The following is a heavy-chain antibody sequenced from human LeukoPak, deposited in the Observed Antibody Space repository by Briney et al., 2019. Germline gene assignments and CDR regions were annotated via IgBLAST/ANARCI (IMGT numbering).Heavy chain of an antibody. CDR3: ARDVEMATITGLSYWYFDL. V-gene: IGHV1-18*01. D-gene: IGHD5-24*01. CDR2: ISAYNGNT. Sequence: ASVKVSCKASGYTFTSYGISWVRQAPGQGLEWMGWISAYNGNTNYAQKLQGRVTMTTDTSTSTAYMELRSLRSDDTAVYYCARDVEMATITGLSYWYFDLWGRGTLVTVSS. CDR1: GYTFTSYG. J-gene: IGHJ2*01.